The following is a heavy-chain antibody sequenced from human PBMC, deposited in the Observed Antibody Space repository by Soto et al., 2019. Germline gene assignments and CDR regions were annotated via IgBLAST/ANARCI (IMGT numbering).Heavy chain of an antibody. D-gene: IGHD3-22*01. J-gene: IGHJ4*02. V-gene: IGHV4-30-2*01. CDR2: SYHSGGA. Sequence: QLQLQESGSGLVKPSQTLSLTCTVSGDSISSGGYSWNWIRQPPGKGLEWIGYSYHSGGADYNPSLTRPVTITVDSSKNQISLNLRSVTAADTAIYYCARDSRSGYYLEFWGQGTLVTVSS. CDR3: ARDSRSGYYLEF. CDR1: GDSISSGGYS.